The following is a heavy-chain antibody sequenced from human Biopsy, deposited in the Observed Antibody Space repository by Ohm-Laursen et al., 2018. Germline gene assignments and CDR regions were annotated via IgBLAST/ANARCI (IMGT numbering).Heavy chain of an antibody. CDR1: GDSLTSGPEN. CDR3: ARGRRTSGWPYFDN. Sequence: TLSLTWTVSGDSLTSGPENWSWIRQSPGQGLEYIGFIYSGGNTNYNPSLKNRVTMSVGTSKNQFYLKLYSVTAAGTAVYYCARGRRTSGWPYFDNWGQGALVIVSP. V-gene: IGHV4-61*01. CDR2: IYSGGNT. J-gene: IGHJ4*02. D-gene: IGHD6-19*01.